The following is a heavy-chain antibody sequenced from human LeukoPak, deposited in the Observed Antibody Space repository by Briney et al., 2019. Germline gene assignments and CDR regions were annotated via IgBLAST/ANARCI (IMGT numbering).Heavy chain of an antibody. J-gene: IGHJ6*03. CDR1: GFTFGDYA. D-gene: IGHD6-13*01. V-gene: IGHV3-49*03. CDR3: TRAKSGIAAAGTPYYYYMDV. Sequence: GGSLRLSCTASGFTFGDYAMSWFRQAPGKGLEWVGFIRSKAYGGTTEYAASVKGRFTISRDDSKSIAYLQMNSLKTEDTAVYYCTRAKSGIAAAGTPYYYYMDVWGKGTTVTVSS. CDR2: IRSKAYGGTT.